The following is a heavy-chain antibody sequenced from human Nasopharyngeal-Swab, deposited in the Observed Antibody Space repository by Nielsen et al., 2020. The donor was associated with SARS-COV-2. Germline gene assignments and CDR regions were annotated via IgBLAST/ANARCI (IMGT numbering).Heavy chain of an antibody. CDR1: GFTFSSYC. CDR2: IKSDGSST. CDR3: ARAYYFDS. V-gene: IGHV3-74*01. J-gene: IGHJ4*02. Sequence: GGSLRLSCAASGFTFSSYCMHWVRQAPGKGLVWVARIKSDGSSTSYADSVKGRFTISRDNDKNTLYLQMNSLRAEDTAVYYCARAYYFDSWGQGTLVTVSS.